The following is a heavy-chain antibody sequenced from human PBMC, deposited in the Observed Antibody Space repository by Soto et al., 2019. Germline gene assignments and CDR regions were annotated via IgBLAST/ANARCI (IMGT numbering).Heavy chain of an antibody. D-gene: IGHD2-2*03. J-gene: IGHJ4*02. CDR2: ISAYNGNT. V-gene: IGHV1-18*01. CDR3: ARVGYCSSTSCLYPFDY. CDR1: GYTFTSYG. Sequence: GASVKVSCKASGYTFTSYGISWVRQAPGQGFEWMGWISAYNGNTNYAQKLQGRVTMTTDTSTSTAYMELRSLRSDDTAVYYCARVGYCSSTSCLYPFDYWGQGTLVTVSS.